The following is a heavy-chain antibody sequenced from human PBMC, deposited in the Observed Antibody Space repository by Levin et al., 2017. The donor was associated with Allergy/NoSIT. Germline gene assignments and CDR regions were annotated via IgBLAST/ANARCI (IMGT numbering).Heavy chain of an antibody. D-gene: IGHD5-12*01. Sequence: GESLKISCAASGFTFSSYGMHWVRQAPAKGLEWVAVIWDDGYKKYYADSVKGRFTISRDNSKNTLYLQMNSLRAEDTAVYYCARVLRFYYYYYMDVWGKGTTVTVSS. CDR2: IWDDGYKK. J-gene: IGHJ6*03. CDR1: GFTFSSYG. CDR3: ARVLRFYYYYYMDV. V-gene: IGHV3-33*01.